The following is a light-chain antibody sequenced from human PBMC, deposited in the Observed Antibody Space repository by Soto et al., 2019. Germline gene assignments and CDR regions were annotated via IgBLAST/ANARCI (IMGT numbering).Light chain of an antibody. CDR3: QQYNNWPPVT. CDR2: GAS. Sequence: EIVMTQSPATLSVSPGERATLSCRASQSVSSNFAWYQQKPGQAPRLLIYGASTRATGIPARFSGSGSGTEFTLTISSRQSEDFAVYYCQQYNNWPPVTFGGGTKVEIK. CDR1: QSVSSN. V-gene: IGKV3-15*01. J-gene: IGKJ4*01.